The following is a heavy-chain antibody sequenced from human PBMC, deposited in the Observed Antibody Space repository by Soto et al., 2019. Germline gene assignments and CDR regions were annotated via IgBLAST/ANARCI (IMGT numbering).Heavy chain of an antibody. J-gene: IGHJ4*02. CDR3: ARAPYYYDSSGYYYFY. V-gene: IGHV3-30-3*01. CDR1: GFTFSSYA. D-gene: IGHD3-22*01. Sequence: PGGSLRLSCAASGFTFSSYAMHWVRQAPGKGLEWVAVISYDGSNKYYADSVKGRFTISRDNSKNTLYLQMNSLRAEDTAVYYCARAPYYYDSSGYYYFYWGQGTLVTVSS. CDR2: ISYDGSNK.